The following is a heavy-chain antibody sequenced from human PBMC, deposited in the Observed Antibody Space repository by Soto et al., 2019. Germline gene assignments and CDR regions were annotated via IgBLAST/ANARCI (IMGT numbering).Heavy chain of an antibody. CDR1: GFTFSSYG. Sequence: SCAASGFTFSSYGMHWVRQAPGKGLEWVAVMSYDGSNKYYADSVKGRFTISRDNSKNTLYLQMNSLRAEDTAVYYCAKGSSSVYYYYYGIDVWGQGTTVTVSS. CDR3: AKGSSSVYYYYYGIDV. V-gene: IGHV3-30*18. J-gene: IGHJ6*02. CDR2: MSYDGSNK. D-gene: IGHD6-6*01.